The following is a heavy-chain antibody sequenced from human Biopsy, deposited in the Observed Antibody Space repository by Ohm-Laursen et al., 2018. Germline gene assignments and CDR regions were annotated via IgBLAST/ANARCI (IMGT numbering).Heavy chain of an antibody. Sequence: SQTLSLTWPVSGYSIKSGYYWGWIRQPPGKGLEWIGNIYHSGSTYYNPSLKSRVTISVEKSKNHFSLELSSVSAADTAVYYCARLEWRDTSFDFWGQGRLVTVSS. CDR3: ARLEWRDTSFDF. D-gene: IGHD3-3*01. J-gene: IGHJ4*02. CDR1: GYSIKSGYY. V-gene: IGHV4-38-2*01. CDR2: IYHSGST.